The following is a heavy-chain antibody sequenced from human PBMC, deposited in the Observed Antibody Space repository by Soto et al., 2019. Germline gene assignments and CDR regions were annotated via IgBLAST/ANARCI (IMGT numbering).Heavy chain of an antibody. CDR3: SRDGVGGSYSFDY. CDR1: GGTFSSYA. V-gene: IGHV1-69*01. D-gene: IGHD1-26*01. CDR2: IIPIFGTA. Sequence: QVQLVQSGAEVKKPGSSVKVSCKASGGTFSSYAISWVRQAPGQGLEWMGGIIPIFGTANYAQKFQGRVTITADDTTSTAYMELRSLKSEDTAVYYWSRDGVGGSYSFDYWGQGTLVTVSS. J-gene: IGHJ4*02.